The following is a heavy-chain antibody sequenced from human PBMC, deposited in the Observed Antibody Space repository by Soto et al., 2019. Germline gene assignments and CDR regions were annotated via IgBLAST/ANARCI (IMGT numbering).Heavy chain of an antibody. D-gene: IGHD2-8*01. CDR2: INHSGST. Sequence: SETLSLTCAVYGGSFSGYYLSWMRQPPGKGLEWIGEINHSGSTNYNPSLKSRVTISVDTSKNQFSLKLSSVTAADTAVYYCARGLIVLMVYAMDIAYWFDPWGQGTLVTVSS. V-gene: IGHV4-34*01. J-gene: IGHJ5*02. CDR1: GGSFSGYY. CDR3: ARGLIVLMVYAMDIAYWFDP.